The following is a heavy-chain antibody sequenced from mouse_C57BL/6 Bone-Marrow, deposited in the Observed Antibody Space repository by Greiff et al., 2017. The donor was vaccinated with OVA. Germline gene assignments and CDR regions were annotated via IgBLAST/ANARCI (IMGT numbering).Heavy chain of an antibody. V-gene: IGHV10-1*01. CDR1: GFSFNTYA. CDR2: IRSKSNNYAT. Sequence: EVQRVESGGGLVQPKGSLKLSCAASGFSFNTYAMNWVRQAPGKGLEWVARIRSKSNNYATYYADSVKDRFTISRDDSESMLYLQMNNLKTEDTAMYYCVRQSGSSPAMDYWGQGTSVTVSS. D-gene: IGHD1-1*01. J-gene: IGHJ4*01. CDR3: VRQSGSSPAMDY.